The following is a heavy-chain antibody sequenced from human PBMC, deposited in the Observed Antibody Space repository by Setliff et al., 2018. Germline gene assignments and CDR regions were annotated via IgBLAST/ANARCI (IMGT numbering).Heavy chain of an antibody. Sequence: PSETLSLTCTVSGGSISSGDYYWSWIRQPPGKGLEWIGYIYSSGSTYYNPSLKSRVLISVDTSKNQFSLRLSSVTAADTAVYYCARESGWRDFDYWGQGTLVTVSS. CDR3: ARESGWRDFDY. J-gene: IGHJ4*02. V-gene: IGHV4-30-4*08. D-gene: IGHD6-19*01. CDR2: IYSSGST. CDR1: GGSISSGDYY.